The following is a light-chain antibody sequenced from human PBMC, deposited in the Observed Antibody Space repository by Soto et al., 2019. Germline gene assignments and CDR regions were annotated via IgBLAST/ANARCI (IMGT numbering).Light chain of an antibody. CDR1: SSDVGKYSY. J-gene: IGLJ2*01. Sequence: QSALTQHASVSGSPGQSITISCTGTSSDVGKYSYVSWYQQHPAKAPKLMIFEVSNRPSGVSDRFSGSKSGNTASLTISGLQAEDEADYYCSSYTGSSINTVVFGGGTKVTVL. CDR2: EVS. V-gene: IGLV2-14*01. CDR3: SSYTGSSINTVV.